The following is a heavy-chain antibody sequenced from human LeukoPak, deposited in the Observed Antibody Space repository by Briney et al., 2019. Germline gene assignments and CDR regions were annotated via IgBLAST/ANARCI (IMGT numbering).Heavy chain of an antibody. CDR3: ARERGIYCSGGTCYSGYFDY. Sequence: GGSLRLSCAASRFTFSLYVMHGVRQAPGKGLEWVAVIWYDGSNKYYADSVKGRFTISRDNSKNTLYLQMNSLRAEDTAVYYCARERGIYCSGGTCYSGYFDYWGQGTLVTVSS. D-gene: IGHD2-15*01. CDR2: IWYDGSNK. CDR1: RFTFSLYV. V-gene: IGHV3-33*01. J-gene: IGHJ4*02.